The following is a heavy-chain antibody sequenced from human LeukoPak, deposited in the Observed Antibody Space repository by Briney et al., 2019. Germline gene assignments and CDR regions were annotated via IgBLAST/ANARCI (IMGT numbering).Heavy chain of an antibody. V-gene: IGHV3-21*01. J-gene: IGHJ2*01. CDR1: GFTFSSYT. CDR3: ARTSSGWAPPQPAWYFDL. D-gene: IGHD6-19*01. Sequence: GGSLRLSCAASGFTFSSYTMNWVRQAPGKGQEWVSYISSTSSYINYADSVKGRFTISRDNAKNALYLQMNSLRAEDTAVYYCARTSSGWAPPQPAWYFDLWGRGTLVTVSS. CDR2: ISSTSSYI.